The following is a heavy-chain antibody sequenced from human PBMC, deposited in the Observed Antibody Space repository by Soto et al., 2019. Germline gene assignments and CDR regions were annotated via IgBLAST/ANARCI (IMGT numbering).Heavy chain of an antibody. Sequence: SETLSLTCAVYGGAFSGYWWSWIRQSPGKGLEWIGEGIHSGSTNYNPSLKSRVTISVDTSKNQFSLKLSSVTAADTAVYYCARGRILTFSGTWRPFDYWGQGTLVTVSS. CDR1: GGAFSGYW. D-gene: IGHD3-16*01. J-gene: IGHJ4*02. CDR3: ARGRILTFSGTWRPFDY. V-gene: IGHV4-34*01. CDR2: GIHSGST.